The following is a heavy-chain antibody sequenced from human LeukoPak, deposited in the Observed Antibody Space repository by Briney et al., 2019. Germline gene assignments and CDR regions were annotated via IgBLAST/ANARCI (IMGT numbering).Heavy chain of an antibody. V-gene: IGHV1-69*05. CDR3: ARTGGGESDGDYDSDYYYYYMDV. J-gene: IGHJ6*03. D-gene: IGHD4-17*01. CDR2: IIPIFGTA. CDR1: GGTFSSYA. Sequence: SVKVSCKASGGTFSSYAISWVRQAPRQGLEWMGRIIPIFGTANYAQKFQGRVTITTDESTSTAYMELSSLRSEDTAVYYCARTGGGESDGDYDSDYYYYYMDVWGKGTTVTVSS.